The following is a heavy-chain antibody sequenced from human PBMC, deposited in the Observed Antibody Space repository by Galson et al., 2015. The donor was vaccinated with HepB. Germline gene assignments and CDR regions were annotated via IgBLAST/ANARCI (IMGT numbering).Heavy chain of an antibody. J-gene: IGHJ4*02. D-gene: IGHD3-3*02. CDR2: IYYTGRT. V-gene: IGHV4-59*01. Sequence: SETLSLTCTISGDSIIGYYWSWIRQPPGKGLEWIGYIYYTGRTNYNPSLKSRVTMSLDTSKNHFSLRLSTVTAADTAVYYCVGGFSIHYWGQGTLVTVSS. CDR1: GDSIIGYY. CDR3: VGGFSIHY.